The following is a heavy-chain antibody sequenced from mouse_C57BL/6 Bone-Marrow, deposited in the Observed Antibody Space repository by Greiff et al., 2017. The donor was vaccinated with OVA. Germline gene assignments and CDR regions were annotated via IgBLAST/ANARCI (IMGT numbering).Heavy chain of an antibody. V-gene: IGHV5-17*01. J-gene: IGHJ2*01. CDR2: ISSCSSTI. Sequence: EVQLVESGGGLVKPGGSLKLSCAASGFTFSDYGMHWVRQAPEKGLEWVAYISSCSSTIHYADTVKGRFTISRDNAKNTLFLQMTSLTSKDTAMYYCARKVITTVVEGYYFDDWGQGTTLTVSS. D-gene: IGHD1-1*01. CDR3: ARKVITTVVEGYYFDD. CDR1: GFTFSDYG.